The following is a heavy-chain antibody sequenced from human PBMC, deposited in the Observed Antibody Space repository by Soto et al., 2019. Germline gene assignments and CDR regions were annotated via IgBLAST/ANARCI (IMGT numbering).Heavy chain of an antibody. CDR1: GYTFTSYG. Sequence: ASVKVSCKASGYTFTSYGISWVRQAPGQGLEWMGWISAYNGNTNYAQKLQGRVTMTTDTSTSTAYMELRSLRSDDTAVYYCAREVPYSSSWYSQYYGMDVWGQGTTVTAP. CDR3: AREVPYSSSWYSQYYGMDV. V-gene: IGHV1-18*01. D-gene: IGHD6-13*01. J-gene: IGHJ6*02. CDR2: ISAYNGNT.